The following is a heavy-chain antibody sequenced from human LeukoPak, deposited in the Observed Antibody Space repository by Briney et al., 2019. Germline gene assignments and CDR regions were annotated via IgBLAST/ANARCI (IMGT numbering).Heavy chain of an antibody. CDR1: GFTFSGYW. J-gene: IGHJ4*02. V-gene: IGHV3-74*01. D-gene: IGHD6-13*01. Sequence: GGSLRLSCAASGFTFSGYWMHWVRQAPGKGLVWVSRIKNDGSSTSYADSVKGQFAISRDNAKNTLYLQMNSLRAEDTAVYYCAREYIAASVANWGQGALVTVSS. CDR2: IKNDGSST. CDR3: AREYIAASVAN.